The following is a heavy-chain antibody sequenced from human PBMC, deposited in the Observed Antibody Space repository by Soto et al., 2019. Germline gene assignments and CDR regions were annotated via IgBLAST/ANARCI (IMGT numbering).Heavy chain of an antibody. CDR2: IYYSGNT. CDR3: ARGGASSQWFDP. J-gene: IGHJ5*02. Sequence: QVQLQESGPGLVKPSETLSLTCTVSGGSISGYYWSWIRQPPGKGLEWIGYIYYSGNTNYNPSLKSRVTISVDTSKNQFSLNLSSVTAADTAVYYCARGGASSQWFDPCGQGTLVTVSS. CDR1: GGSISGYY. V-gene: IGHV4-59*01.